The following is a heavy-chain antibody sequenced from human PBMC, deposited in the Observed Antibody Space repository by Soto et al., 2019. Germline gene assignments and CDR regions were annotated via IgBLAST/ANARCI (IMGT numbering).Heavy chain of an antibody. CDR1: GYTFTSYD. V-gene: IGHV1-8*01. D-gene: IGHD4-4*01. CDR3: ARGLTKVTNYYGMDV. J-gene: IGHJ6*02. Sequence: ASVKVSCKASGYTFTSYDINWVRQATGQGLEWMGWMNPNSGNTGYAQKFQGRVTMTRNTSISTAYMELSSLRPEDTAVYYCARGLTKVTNYYGMDVWGQGTTVTVSS. CDR2: MNPNSGNT.